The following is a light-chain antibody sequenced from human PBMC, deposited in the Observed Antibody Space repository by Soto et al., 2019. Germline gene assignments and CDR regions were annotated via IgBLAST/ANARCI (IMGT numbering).Light chain of an antibody. J-gene: IGKJ1*01. CDR2: GAS. CDR1: QSVSSSS. CDR3: HHFGSLPET. V-gene: IGKV3-20*01. Sequence: EIVLTQSPGTLSLSPGERATLSCRASQSVSSSSITWYQQKPGQAPRLLIYGASTRATGIPDRFSGSGSGTDFSLTISRLEPDDFAVYYCHHFGSLPETFGQGTNVE.